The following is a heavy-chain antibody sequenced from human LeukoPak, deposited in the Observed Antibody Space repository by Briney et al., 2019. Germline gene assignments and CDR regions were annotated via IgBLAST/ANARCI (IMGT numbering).Heavy chain of an antibody. CDR3: AREGDMTTEDY. Sequence: GASVKVSCKASGYTFTSYGISWVRQAPGQGLEWMGGIIPIFGTANYAQKFQGRVTITADESMSTAYMELSSLRSEDTAVYYRAREGDMTTEDYWGQGTLVTVSS. CDR2: IIPIFGTA. V-gene: IGHV1-69*13. D-gene: IGHD4-11*01. CDR1: GYTFTSYG. J-gene: IGHJ4*02.